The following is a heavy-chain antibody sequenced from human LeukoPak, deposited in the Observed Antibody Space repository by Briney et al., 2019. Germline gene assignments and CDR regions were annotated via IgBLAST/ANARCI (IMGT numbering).Heavy chain of an antibody. CDR3: ARVSAYYDFWSGYDFDY. CDR1: GYTFTSYG. J-gene: IGHJ4*02. Sequence: ASVKVSCKASGYTFTSYGISWVRRAPGQGLEWMGWISAYNGNTNYAQKLQGRVTMTTDTSTSTAYVELRSLRSDDTAVYYCARVSAYYDFWSGYDFDYWGQGTLVTVSS. V-gene: IGHV1-18*01. CDR2: ISAYNGNT. D-gene: IGHD3-3*01.